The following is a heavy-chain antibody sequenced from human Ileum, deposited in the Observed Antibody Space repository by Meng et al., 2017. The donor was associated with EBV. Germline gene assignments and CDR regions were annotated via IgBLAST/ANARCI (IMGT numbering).Heavy chain of an antibody. D-gene: IGHD1-26*01. CDR1: GYTFSNYG. CDR3: ARAGNGGSYYFTY. CDR2: ISAYNGNT. Sequence: QFQWVHSGAEVKKPGDSVKVSCKASGYTFSNYGISWLRQAPGQGLEWMGWISAYNGNTNYAQNLQGRVTMTTDTSTGTAYMEVRSLRSDDTAVYYCARAGNGGSYYFTYWGQGTLVTVSS. J-gene: IGHJ4*02. V-gene: IGHV1-18*01.